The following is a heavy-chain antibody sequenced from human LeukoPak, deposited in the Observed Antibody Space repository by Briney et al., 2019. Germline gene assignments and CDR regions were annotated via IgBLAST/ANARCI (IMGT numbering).Heavy chain of an antibody. CDR3: ARDQFVAIDY. Sequence: GGSLRLSCAASGFTYRSYEMNWVRQAPGKGLEWVSYISRSGSTIYYADSVKGRFTISRDNAKNSLYLQLNSLRAEDTAVYYCARDQFVAIDYWGQGTLVTVSS. CDR1: GFTYRSYE. CDR2: ISRSGSTI. J-gene: IGHJ4*02. V-gene: IGHV3-48*03. D-gene: IGHD2-15*01.